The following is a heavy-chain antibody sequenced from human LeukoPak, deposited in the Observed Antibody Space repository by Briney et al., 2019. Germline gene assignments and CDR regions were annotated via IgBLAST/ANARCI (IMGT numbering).Heavy chain of an antibody. CDR3: ARGGNRFGGFYFDY. V-gene: IGHV4-31*03. Sequence: PSETLSLTCTVSADSLSSGGHYWAWIRQLPGKGLESIGFIHHSGSSRHNPSLKDRVAISVDASRKQFALRLSSVTAADTAIYYCARGGNRFGGFYFDYWGQGIQVIVSS. CDR1: ADSLSSGGHY. J-gene: IGHJ4*02. D-gene: IGHD3-10*01. CDR2: IHHSGSS.